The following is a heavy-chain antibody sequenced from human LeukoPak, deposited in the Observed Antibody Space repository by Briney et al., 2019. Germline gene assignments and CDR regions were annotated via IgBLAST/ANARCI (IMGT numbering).Heavy chain of an antibody. V-gene: IGHV3-23*01. D-gene: IGHD1-1*01. Sequence: PGGSLRLSCAASGFTFSNSAMSWVRQAPGKGLEWVSGISISGGTTYYAASVKGRFTISRDNSKNTVYLQLNSLRAEDTAVYYCAKEEVPNDYWGQGALVTVSS. CDR3: AKEEVPNDY. CDR2: ISISGGTT. J-gene: IGHJ4*02. CDR1: GFTFSNSA.